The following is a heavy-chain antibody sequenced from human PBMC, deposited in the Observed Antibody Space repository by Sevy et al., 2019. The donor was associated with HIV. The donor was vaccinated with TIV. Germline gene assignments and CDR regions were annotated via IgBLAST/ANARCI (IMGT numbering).Heavy chain of an antibody. D-gene: IGHD6-13*01. Sequence: GGSLRLSCAASGFTFSDYYMSWIRQAPGKGLEWVSYISSSGSTIYNADSVKGRFTISRDNAKNSLYLQMNSLRAEDTAVYYCASDATIAALSPFDYWGQGTLVTVSS. CDR1: GFTFSDYY. J-gene: IGHJ4*02. CDR3: ASDATIAALSPFDY. CDR2: ISSSGSTI. V-gene: IGHV3-11*01.